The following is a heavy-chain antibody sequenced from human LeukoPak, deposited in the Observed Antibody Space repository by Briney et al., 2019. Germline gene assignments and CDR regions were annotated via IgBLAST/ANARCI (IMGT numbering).Heavy chain of an antibody. J-gene: IGHJ4*02. V-gene: IGHV4-39*01. D-gene: IGHD4-17*01. Sequence: SETLSLTCTVSGGSISSSYYWGWIRQPPGKGLEWIGSIYYSGSTYYNPSLKSRVTISVDTYKSRFSLKLSSVTAADTAVYYCATTVTTRYYFDYWGQGTLVTVSS. CDR1: GGSISSSYY. CDR2: IYYSGST. CDR3: ATTVTTRYYFDY.